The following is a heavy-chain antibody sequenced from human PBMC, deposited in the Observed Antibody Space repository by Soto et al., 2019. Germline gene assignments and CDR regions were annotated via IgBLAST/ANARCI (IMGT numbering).Heavy chain of an antibody. D-gene: IGHD6-6*01. Sequence: SVKVSCKASGGTFSSYAISWVRQAPGQGLEWMGGIIPIFGTANYAQKFQGRVTITADESTSTAYMELSSLRSEDTAVYYCASLGIAARPLNYWGQGTLVTVSS. V-gene: IGHV1-69*13. CDR3: ASLGIAARPLNY. CDR2: IIPIFGTA. CDR1: GGTFSSYA. J-gene: IGHJ4*02.